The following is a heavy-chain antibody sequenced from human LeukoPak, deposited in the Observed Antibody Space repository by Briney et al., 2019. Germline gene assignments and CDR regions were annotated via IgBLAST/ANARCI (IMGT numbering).Heavy chain of an antibody. CDR1: GFTFNSYG. J-gene: IGHJ4*02. CDR2: ISYDGSNK. Sequence: HPGRSLRLSCAASGFTFNSYGMHWVRQAPGKGLEWVAVISYDGSNKYYADSVKGRFTISRDNSKNTLYLQMNSLRAEDTAVYYCAKDSSLGYWGQGTLVTVSS. CDR3: AKDSSLGY. V-gene: IGHV3-30*18.